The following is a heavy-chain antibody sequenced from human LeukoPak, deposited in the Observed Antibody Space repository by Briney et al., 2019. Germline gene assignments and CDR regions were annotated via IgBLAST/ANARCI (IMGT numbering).Heavy chain of an antibody. Sequence: GGSLRLSCAASGFTFDDYGMHWVRQVPGKGLEWVSLISGDGDSTYYADSVEGRFTISRDNSKNSLFLQMNSLTTEDTALYYCAKDYDSSGYFLSFFDSWGQGTLVTVSS. CDR3: AKDYDSSGYFLSFFDS. D-gene: IGHD3-22*01. J-gene: IGHJ4*02. CDR1: GFTFDDYG. CDR2: ISGDGDST. V-gene: IGHV3-43*02.